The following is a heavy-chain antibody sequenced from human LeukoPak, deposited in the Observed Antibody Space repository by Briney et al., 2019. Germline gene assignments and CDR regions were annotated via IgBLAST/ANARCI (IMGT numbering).Heavy chain of an antibody. CDR3: GRGTAIIPGIDY. Sequence: PGGSLRLSCAASGFTFSTYWMNWVRQAPGKGLEWVANIKPDGSEKYYVDSLKGRFTISRDNAKNSLYLQMNSLRAEDTAVYYCGRGTAIIPGIDYWGQGALVTVSS. CDR1: GFTFSTYW. CDR2: IKPDGSEK. J-gene: IGHJ4*02. V-gene: IGHV3-7*04. D-gene: IGHD2-21*02.